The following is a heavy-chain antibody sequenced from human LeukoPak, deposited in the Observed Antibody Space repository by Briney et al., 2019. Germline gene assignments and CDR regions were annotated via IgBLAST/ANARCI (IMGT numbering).Heavy chain of an antibody. Sequence: SDTLPLTCTVSGGYLSSGSYYWSWLRQPAGKGLEWIGRIYTSGSTNYNPSLKSRVTISVDTSKNQFSLKLSSVTAADTAVYYCASWAAVAGSTQYYYYYYMDVWGKGTTVTVSS. CDR1: GGYLSSGSYY. D-gene: IGHD6-19*01. CDR2: IYTSGST. CDR3: ASWAAVAGSTQYYYYYYMDV. V-gene: IGHV4-61*02. J-gene: IGHJ6*03.